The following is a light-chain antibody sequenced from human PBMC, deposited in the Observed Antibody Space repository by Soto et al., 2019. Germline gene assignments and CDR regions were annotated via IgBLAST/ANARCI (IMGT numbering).Light chain of an antibody. CDR1: QSISSW. J-gene: IGKJ1*01. CDR2: DAS. V-gene: IGKV1-5*01. Sequence: DTQMTQSPSTLSASVGDRVTITCRASQSISSWLAWYQQKPGKAPKLLIYDASSLESGVPSRFSGSGSGTEFTLTISSLQPDDFATYYCQHPGTFGQGTKVEIK. CDR3: QHPGT.